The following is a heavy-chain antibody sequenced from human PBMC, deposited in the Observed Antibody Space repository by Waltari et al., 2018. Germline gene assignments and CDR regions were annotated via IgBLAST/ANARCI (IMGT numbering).Heavy chain of an antibody. CDR3: ARHGGDRWLYNSRTPTHIDY. Sequence: HLQESGPGLVKPSETLSLTCAVSGGSISSTSYYWGWIRQPPGKGLEWIVKIYYGVSTYYNPSRRSRVTMAAETAKNQFSLKLGSVTAADTAVYYCARHGGDRWLYNSRTPTHIDYWGQGILVTVSS. CDR2: IYYGVST. CDR1: GGSISSTSYY. J-gene: IGHJ4*02. V-gene: IGHV4-39*01. D-gene: IGHD3-22*01.